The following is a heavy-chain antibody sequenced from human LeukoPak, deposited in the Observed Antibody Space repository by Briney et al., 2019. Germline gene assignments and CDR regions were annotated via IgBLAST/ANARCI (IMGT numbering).Heavy chain of an antibody. D-gene: IGHD7-27*01. Sequence: SETLSLTCTVSGGSISSNYWSWTRQPPGKGLEWIGYINTSGSTNYNPSLKSRVSISLDTSRNQFSLKLTSVTAADTAVYYCARRGNWGFFDYWGQGILVSVSS. J-gene: IGHJ4*02. CDR3: ARRGNWGFFDY. CDR2: INTSGST. V-gene: IGHV4-4*09. CDR1: GGSISSNY.